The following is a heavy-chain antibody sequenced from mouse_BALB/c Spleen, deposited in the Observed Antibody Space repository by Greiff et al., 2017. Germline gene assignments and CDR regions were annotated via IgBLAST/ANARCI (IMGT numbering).Heavy chain of an antibody. CDR2: ISTYNGNT. D-gene: IGHD1-2*01. V-gene: IGHV1-67*01. Sequence: VKVVESGPEVVRPGVSVKISCKGSGYTFTDYAMHWVKQSHAKSLEWIGVISTYNGNTNYNQKFKGKATMTVDKSSSTAYMELARLTSEDSAIYYCARFGTTASYAMDYWGQGTSVTVSS. CDR1: GYTFTDYA. CDR3: ARFGTTASYAMDY. J-gene: IGHJ4*01.